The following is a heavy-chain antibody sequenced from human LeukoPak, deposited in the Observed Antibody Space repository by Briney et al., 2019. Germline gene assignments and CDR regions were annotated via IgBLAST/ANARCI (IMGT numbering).Heavy chain of an antibody. CDR1: GYTFTNYA. CDR2: INAGNGNT. CDR3: ARVGAAAGPYYFDY. Sequence: GASVKVSCKASGYTFTNYAMHWARQAPGQRLEWMGWINAGNGNTKYSQKFQGRVTITRDTSASTAYMELSSLRSEDTAVYYCARVGAAAGPYYFDYWGQGTLVTVSS. J-gene: IGHJ4*02. D-gene: IGHD6-13*01. V-gene: IGHV1-3*01.